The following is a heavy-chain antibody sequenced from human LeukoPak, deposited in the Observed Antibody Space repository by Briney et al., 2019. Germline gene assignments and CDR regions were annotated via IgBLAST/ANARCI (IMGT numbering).Heavy chain of an antibody. CDR1: GGSISSYY. CDR3: ARDQDGSSSWYGDAFDI. CDR2: IYYSGST. Sequence: SETLSLTCTVSGGSISSYYWSWIRQPPGKGLEWIGYIYYSGSTNYNPSLKSRVTISVDTSKNQFSLKLSSVTAADTAVYYCARDQDGSSSWYGDAFDIWGQGTMVTVSS. V-gene: IGHV4-59*01. J-gene: IGHJ3*02. D-gene: IGHD6-13*01.